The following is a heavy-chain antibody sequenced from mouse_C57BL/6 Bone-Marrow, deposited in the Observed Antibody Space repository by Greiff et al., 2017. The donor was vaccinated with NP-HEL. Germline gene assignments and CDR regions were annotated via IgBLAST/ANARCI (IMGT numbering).Heavy chain of an antibody. D-gene: IGHD2-12*01. V-gene: IGHV5-4*01. Sequence: EVKLMESGGGLVKPGGSLKLSCAASGFTFSSYAMSWVRQTPEKRLEWVATISDGGSYTYYPDNVKGRFTISRDNAKNNLYLQMSHLKSEDTAMYYGARDYSYDEVDYWGQGTTLTVSS. CDR1: GFTFSSYA. CDR3: ARDYSYDEVDY. J-gene: IGHJ2*01. CDR2: ISDGGSYT.